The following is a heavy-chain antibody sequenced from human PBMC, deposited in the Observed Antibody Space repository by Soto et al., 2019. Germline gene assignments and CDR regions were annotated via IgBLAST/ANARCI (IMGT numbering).Heavy chain of an antibody. V-gene: IGHV1-69*01. CDR3: PRSVVAVIAFGYQYYGMDP. CDR1: AGTFRSYA. D-gene: IGHD2-21*01. CDR2: SIPMFGTP. Sequence: QVQLLQSGAEVKRSGTSVKVSCKAAAGTFRSYAMSWVRQAPGQGLEWMGGSIPMFGTPNYAQNFKGRLTITADESPRTAYIELSSLRCEDTSVYYCPRSVVAVIAFGYQYYGMDPWGQGTTVTVS. J-gene: IGHJ6*02.